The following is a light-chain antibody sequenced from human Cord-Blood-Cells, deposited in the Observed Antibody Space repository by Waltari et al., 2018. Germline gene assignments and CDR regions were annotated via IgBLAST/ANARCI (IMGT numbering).Light chain of an antibody. V-gene: IGLV2-23*01. Sequence: QSALTQPASVSGSPGQSITISCTGTSRAVGSYNPVSWYQQHPGKAPKLMIYEGSKRPSGVSNRFSGSKSGNTASLTISGLQAEDEADYYCCSYAGSSTYVVFGGGTKLTVL. CDR2: EGS. CDR1: SRAVGSYNP. J-gene: IGLJ2*01. CDR3: CSYAGSSTYVV.